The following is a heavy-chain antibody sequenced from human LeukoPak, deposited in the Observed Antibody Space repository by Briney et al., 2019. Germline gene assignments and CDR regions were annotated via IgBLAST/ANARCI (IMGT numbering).Heavy chain of an antibody. Sequence: SQTLSLTCAISGDSVSSKNGAWNWIRQSPSRGLEWQGRIYYRSKWYNDYAVSVKSRITITPDTSKNQFSLQLNSVTPEDTAVYYCARDRDDYGDYYFDYWGQGTLVTVSS. CDR1: GDSVSSKNGA. D-gene: IGHD4-17*01. J-gene: IGHJ4*02. V-gene: IGHV6-1*01. CDR2: IYYRSKWYN. CDR3: ARDRDDYGDYYFDY.